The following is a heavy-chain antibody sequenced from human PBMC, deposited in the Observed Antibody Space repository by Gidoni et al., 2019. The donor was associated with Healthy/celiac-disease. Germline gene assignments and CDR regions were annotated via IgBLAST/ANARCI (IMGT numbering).Heavy chain of an antibody. V-gene: IGHV3-7*01. CDR1: GFTFSRYC. CDR3: ARDGWAVTTSFDY. CDR2: IKQDGSEK. D-gene: IGHD4-17*01. Sequence: EVQLVASGGGLVQPGGSLRLSSEASGFTFSRYCMTWVRQAPGKGLEWVANIKQDGSEKYYVDSVKGRFTISRDNAKNSLYLQMTSLRAEDTAVYYCARDGWAVTTSFDYWGQGTLVTVSS. J-gene: IGHJ4*02.